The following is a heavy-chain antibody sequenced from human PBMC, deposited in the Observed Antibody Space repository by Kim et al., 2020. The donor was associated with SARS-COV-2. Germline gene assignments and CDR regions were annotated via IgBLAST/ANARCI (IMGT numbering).Heavy chain of an antibody. Sequence: SETLSLTCAVYGGSFSGYYWSWIRQPPGKGLEWIGEINHSGSTNYNPSLKSRVTISVDTSKNQFSLKLSSVTAADTAVYYCARGRWYSSGWWWWFDPWGQGTLVTVSS. D-gene: IGHD6-19*01. V-gene: IGHV4-34*01. CDR3: ARGRWYSSGWWWWFDP. J-gene: IGHJ5*02. CDR2: INHSGST. CDR1: GGSFSGYY.